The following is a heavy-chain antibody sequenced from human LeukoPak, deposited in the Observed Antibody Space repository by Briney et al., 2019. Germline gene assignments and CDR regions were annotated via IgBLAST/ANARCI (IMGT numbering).Heavy chain of an antibody. V-gene: IGHV1-18*01. CDR2: ISAYNGNT. J-gene: IGHJ4*02. CDR3: ARDLKLPKYYYDSSGYYYGLGY. CDR1: GHTFTSYG. Sequence: ASVKVSCKASGHTFTSYGISWVRQAPGQGLEWMGRISAYNGNTNYAQKLQGRVTMTTDTSTSTAYMELRSLRSDDTAVYYCARDLKLPKYYYDSSGYYYGLGYWGQGTLVTVSS. D-gene: IGHD3-22*01.